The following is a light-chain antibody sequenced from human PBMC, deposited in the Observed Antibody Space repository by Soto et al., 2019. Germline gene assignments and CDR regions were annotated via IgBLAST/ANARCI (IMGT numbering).Light chain of an antibody. CDR3: QSFDSSLSAYV. J-gene: IGLJ1*01. Sequence: QSVLTQPPSVSGAPGQRVTISCTGRSSNIGAGRDVHWYQQLPGTAPRLLIYGNNNRPSGVPDRFSASKSGTSASLAITGLQAEYEADFYCQSFDSSLSAYVFGTGTKLTVL. CDR1: SSNIGAGRD. V-gene: IGLV1-40*01. CDR2: GNN.